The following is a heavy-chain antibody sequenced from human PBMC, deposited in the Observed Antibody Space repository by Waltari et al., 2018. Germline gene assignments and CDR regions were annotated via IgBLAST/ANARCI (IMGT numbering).Heavy chain of an antibody. J-gene: IGHJ3*02. CDR2: IMTDGREE. V-gene: IGHV3-7*01. CDR3: VRDQWFAFDI. D-gene: IGHD3-22*01. CDR1: GFTLRNYW. Sequence: EVQLVESGGGLVQPGGSLRLSCAASGFTLRNYWMGWVRKAPGKGPEWVANIMTDGREEYYVDSVRGRFTISRDNAKNSLYLQMNSLRPEDTAVYYCVRDQWFAFDIWGQGTMVTVSS.